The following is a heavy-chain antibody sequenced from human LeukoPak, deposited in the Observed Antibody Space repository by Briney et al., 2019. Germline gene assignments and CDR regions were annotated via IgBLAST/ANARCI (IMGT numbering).Heavy chain of an antibody. Sequence: NPSETLSLTCTVSGGSISSYYWSWIRQPAGKGLEWIGRIYTSGSTNYNPSLKSRVTISVDTSKNQFSLKLSSVTAADTAVYYCARVEGGYDLGYFDYWGQGALVTVSS. CDR3: ARVEGGYDLGYFDY. J-gene: IGHJ4*02. CDR2: IYTSGST. V-gene: IGHV4-4*07. CDR1: GGSISSYY. D-gene: IGHD5-12*01.